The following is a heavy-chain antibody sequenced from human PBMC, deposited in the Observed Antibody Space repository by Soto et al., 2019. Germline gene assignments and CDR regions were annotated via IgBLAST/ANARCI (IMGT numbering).Heavy chain of an antibody. CDR1: GGSMSSFY. D-gene: IGHD3-22*01. V-gene: IGHV4-59*01. Sequence: SETLSLTCTVSGGSMSSFYWNWFRQPPGRGLEWIGYVHYSGSTNYNPSLKSRVTISVDTSKNQISLNLSSVTAADTAVYYCARLGFYHDNDPAKGWLDPWGQGTLVNVPS. J-gene: IGHJ5*02. CDR3: ARLGFYHDNDPAKGWLDP. CDR2: VHYSGST.